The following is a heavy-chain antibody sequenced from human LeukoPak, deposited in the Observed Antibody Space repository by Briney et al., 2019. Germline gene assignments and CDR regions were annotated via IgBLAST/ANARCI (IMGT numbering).Heavy chain of an antibody. CDR2: IYYSGST. Sequence: PSETLSLTCTVSGGSISSYYWSWIRQPPGKGLEWIGYIYYSGSTNYNPSLKSRVTISVDTSKNQFSLKLSSVTAADTAVYYCASSRGSSGRNDAFDIWGQGTMVTVSS. CDR1: GGSISSYY. D-gene: IGHD3-16*01. CDR3: ASSRGSSGRNDAFDI. J-gene: IGHJ3*02. V-gene: IGHV4-59*01.